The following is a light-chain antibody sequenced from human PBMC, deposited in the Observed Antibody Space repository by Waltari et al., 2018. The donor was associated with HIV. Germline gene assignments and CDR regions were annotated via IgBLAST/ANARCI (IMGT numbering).Light chain of an antibody. V-gene: IGLV2-23*02. CDR3: CSYARSGIP. Sequence: QSALTQPASVSGSFGQSITISCTGPSSDFGSYNLVSWYQYHPGKAPKLIIYEVSKRPSGVSNRFSGSKSGNTASLTVSGLQAEDEAHYYCCSYARSGIPFGGGTKLTVL. CDR1: SSDFGSYNL. J-gene: IGLJ2*01. CDR2: EVS.